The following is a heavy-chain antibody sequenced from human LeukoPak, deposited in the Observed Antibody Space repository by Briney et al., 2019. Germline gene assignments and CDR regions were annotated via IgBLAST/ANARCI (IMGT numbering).Heavy chain of an antibody. Sequence: SGGSLRLSCAASGFTFSSYSMNWVRQAPGKGLEWVSSISSSSSYIYYADSVKGRFTISRDNAKNSLHLQMNSLRAEDTAVYYCARNKKGDRYTYGHDYWGQGTLVTVSS. CDR2: ISSSSSYI. V-gene: IGHV3-21*01. CDR1: GFTFSSYS. CDR3: ARNKKGDRYTYGHDY. D-gene: IGHD5-18*01. J-gene: IGHJ4*02.